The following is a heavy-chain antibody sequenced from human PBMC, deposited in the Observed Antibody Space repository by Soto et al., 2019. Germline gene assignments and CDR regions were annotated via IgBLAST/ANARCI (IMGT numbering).Heavy chain of an antibody. J-gene: IGHJ4*02. Sequence: SETLSLTCTVSGGSISGYYWSWIRQPPGKGLEWIGYIYYSGSTNYNPSLKSRVTISVDTSKNQISLKLSSVTAADTAVYYCARRSSSTKFDYWGQGTLVTVSS. D-gene: IGHD6-13*01. CDR2: IYYSGST. V-gene: IGHV4-59*08. CDR1: GGSISGYY. CDR3: ARRSSSTKFDY.